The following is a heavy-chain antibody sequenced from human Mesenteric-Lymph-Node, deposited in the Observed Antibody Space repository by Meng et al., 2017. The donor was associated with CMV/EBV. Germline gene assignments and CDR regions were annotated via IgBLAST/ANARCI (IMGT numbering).Heavy chain of an antibody. CDR1: GGSISSYY. Sequence: SETLSLTCTVSGGSISSYYWSWIRQPPGKGLEWIGYIYYSGSTNYNPSLKSRVTISVDTSKNQFSLKLSSVTAADTAVYYCARDRGGVTHFDYWGQGTLVTVSS. D-gene: IGHD3-16*01. CDR3: ARDRGGVTHFDY. J-gene: IGHJ4*02. V-gene: IGHV4-59*01. CDR2: IYYSGST.